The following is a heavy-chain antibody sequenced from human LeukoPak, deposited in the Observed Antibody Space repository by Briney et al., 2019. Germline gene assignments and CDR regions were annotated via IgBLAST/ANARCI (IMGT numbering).Heavy chain of an antibody. V-gene: IGHV1-24*01. CDR1: GYTLTELS. J-gene: IGHJ5*02. D-gene: IGHD3-22*01. CDR2: FDPEDGET. CDR3: ATFYDSSGYYYNWFDP. Sequence: GASVKVSCKVSGYTLTELSMHWVRQAPGKGLEWMGGFDPEDGETIYAQKFEGRVTMTEDTSTDTAYMVLSSLRSEDTAVYYCATFYDSSGYYYNWFDPWGQGTLVTVSS.